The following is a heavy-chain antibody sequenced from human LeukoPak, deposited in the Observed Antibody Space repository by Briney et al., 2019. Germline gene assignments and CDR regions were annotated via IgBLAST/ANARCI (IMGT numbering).Heavy chain of an antibody. D-gene: IGHD6-6*01. Sequence: SVKVSCKASGGTFSSYAISWVRQAPGQGLEWMEGIIPIFGTANYAQKFQGRVTITTDESTSTAYMELSSLRSEDTAVYYCAGAAFQYSSSREETFDYWGQGTLVTVSS. CDR1: GGTFSSYA. CDR2: IIPIFGTA. V-gene: IGHV1-69*05. CDR3: AGAAFQYSSSREETFDY. J-gene: IGHJ4*02.